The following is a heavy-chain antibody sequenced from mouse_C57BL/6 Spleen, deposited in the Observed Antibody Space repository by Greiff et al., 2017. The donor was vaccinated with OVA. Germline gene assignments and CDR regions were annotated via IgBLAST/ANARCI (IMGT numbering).Heavy chain of an antibody. Sequence: EVKLMESGPGMVKPSQSLSLTCTVTGYSITSGYDWHWIRHFPGNKLEWMGYISYSGSTNYNPSLKSRISITHDTSKNRFFLKLNSVTTEDTATYYCARGIRRGYFDYWGQGTTLTVSS. V-gene: IGHV3-1*01. CDR2: ISYSGST. CDR3: ARGIRRGYFDY. CDR1: GYSITSGYD. D-gene: IGHD3-2*02. J-gene: IGHJ2*01.